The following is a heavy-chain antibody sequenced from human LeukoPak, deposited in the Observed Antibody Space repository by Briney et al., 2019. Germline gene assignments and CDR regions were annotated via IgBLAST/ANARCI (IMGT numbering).Heavy chain of an antibody. V-gene: IGHV4-39*07. CDR2: IYYSGST. CDR3: ARVLAVVTAKGWFDP. D-gene: IGHD2-21*02. CDR1: GGSFSSSSYY. J-gene: IGHJ5*02. Sequence: PSETLSLTRTVSGGSFSSSSYYWGWIRQPPGKGLEWIGSIYYSGSTYYNPSLKSRVTISVDTSKNQFSLKLSSVTAADTAVYYCARVLAVVTAKGWFDPWGQGTLVTVSS.